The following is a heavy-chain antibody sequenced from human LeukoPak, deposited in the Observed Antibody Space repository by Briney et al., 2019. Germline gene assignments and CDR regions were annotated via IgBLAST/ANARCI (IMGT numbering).Heavy chain of an antibody. CDR1: SESFSGGY. J-gene: IGHJ4*02. Sequence: PSGTLSLTCGVYSESFSGGYWSWIRQPPGKGLEWLGEISPGEGIHYKPSLKSRVTISVDTSKNQFSLELTSVTAADTAVYYCARGLDHSKTGYWGQGTLVTVSS. CDR2: ISPGEGI. V-gene: IGHV4-34*01. D-gene: IGHD4-11*01. CDR3: ARGLDHSKTGY.